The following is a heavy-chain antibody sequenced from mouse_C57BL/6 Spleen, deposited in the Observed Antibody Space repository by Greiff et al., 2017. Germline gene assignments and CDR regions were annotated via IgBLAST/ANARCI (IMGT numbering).Heavy chain of an antibody. CDR2: IDPSDSYT. CDR1: GYTFTSYW. Sequence: VQLQQPGAELVRPGTSVKLSCKASGYTFTSYWMHWVKQRPGQGLEWIGVIDPSDSYTNYNQKFKGKATLTVDTSSSTAYMQLSSLTSEDSAVYYCAKTPIYDGYYGDMDYWGQGTSVTVSS. V-gene: IGHV1-59*01. CDR3: AKTPIYDGYYGDMDY. D-gene: IGHD2-3*01. J-gene: IGHJ4*01.